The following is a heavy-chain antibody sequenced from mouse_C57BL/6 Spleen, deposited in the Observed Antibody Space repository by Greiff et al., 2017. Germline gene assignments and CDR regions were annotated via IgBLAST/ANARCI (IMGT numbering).Heavy chain of an antibody. D-gene: IGHD1-1*01. CDR3: ASRDYGSSPFDY. V-gene: IGHV14-2*01. J-gene: IGHJ2*01. CDR1: GFNITDYS. CDR2: IDPEDGET. Sequence: EVQLQQSGAELVKPGASVKLSCTASGFNITDYSMHWVKQRTEQGLEWIGRIDPEDGETKYAPKFQGKATITADTSSNTAYLQLSSLTSEDTAVYYWASRDYGSSPFDYWGQGTTLTVSS.